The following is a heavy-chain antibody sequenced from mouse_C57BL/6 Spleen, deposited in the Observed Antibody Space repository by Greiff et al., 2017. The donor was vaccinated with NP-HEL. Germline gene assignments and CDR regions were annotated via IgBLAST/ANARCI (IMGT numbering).Heavy chain of an antibody. J-gene: IGHJ2*01. CDR3: ARNGPWGYCDY. Sequence: QVQLQQSDAELVKPGASVKLSCKVSGYTFTDYSIHWMKQRPEQGLEWIGYIHPSDGSTKYNEKFKGKATLTADKSSSTAYMQLNSLTSEDSAVYFCARNGPWGYCDYWGQGTTLTVSS. CDR1: GYTFTDYS. CDR2: IHPSDGST. V-gene: IGHV1-78*01. D-gene: IGHD1-1*01.